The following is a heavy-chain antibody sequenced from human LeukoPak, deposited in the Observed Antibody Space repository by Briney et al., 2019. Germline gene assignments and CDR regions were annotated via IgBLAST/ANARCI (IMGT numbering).Heavy chain of an antibody. CDR2: IYYSGST. Sequence: QPSETLSLTCTVSGGSISSSSYYWGWIRQPPGKGLEWIGSIYYSGSTYYNPSLKSRVTISVDTSKNQFSLKLSSVTAADTAVYYCARGRSPLRSQLRDTKNARDNWFDPWGQGTLVTVSS. J-gene: IGHJ5*02. V-gene: IGHV4-39*07. CDR1: GGSISSSSYY. D-gene: IGHD1-1*01. CDR3: ARGRSPLRSQLRDTKNARDNWFDP.